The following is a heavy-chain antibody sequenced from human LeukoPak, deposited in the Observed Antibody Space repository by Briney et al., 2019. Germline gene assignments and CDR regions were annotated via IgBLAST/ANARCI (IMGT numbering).Heavy chain of an antibody. CDR3: TRHVHNYGIDY. D-gene: IGHD5-18*01. V-gene: IGHV4-39*01. CDR1: GGSISSSSYY. Sequence: SETLSLTCTVSGGSISSSSYYWGWFRQPPGKGLEWIANINYGGSTYYNPSLKSRVTISADTSKSQISLKLSSVTAADTAVYYCTRHVHNYGIDYWGQGTLVTVSS. J-gene: IGHJ4*02. CDR2: INYGGST.